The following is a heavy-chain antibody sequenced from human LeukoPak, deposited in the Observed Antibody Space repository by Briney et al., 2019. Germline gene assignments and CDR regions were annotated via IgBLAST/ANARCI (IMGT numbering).Heavy chain of an antibody. Sequence: GGSLRLSCVASGFSFGKYWMSWVRQAPGKGLEWVANIKLDGSEKNYVDSVKGRFTISGDNTKNSLYLQMNSLRAEDTAVFYCARDQYDAWSRRGNFDSWGQGTLVIVSS. D-gene: IGHD3/OR15-3a*01. CDR3: ARDQYDAWSRRGNFDS. J-gene: IGHJ4*02. CDR1: GFSFGKYW. V-gene: IGHV3-7*03. CDR2: IKLDGSEK.